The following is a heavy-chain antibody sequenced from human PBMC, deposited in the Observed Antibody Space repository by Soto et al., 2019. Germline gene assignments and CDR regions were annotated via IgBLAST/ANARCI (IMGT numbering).Heavy chain of an antibody. Sequence: QVQVVESGGGVVQPGRSLRLSCAASGFTFSAYAIHWVRQAPGKGLEWVALISSDGSNKYADSVKGRFTISRDNSEKTVYLQMNSLRAEDTACYYCTRQWGNFHWSYFDYWGQGTLVTVSS. CDR3: TRQWGNFHWSYFDY. J-gene: IGHJ4*02. CDR1: GFTFSAYA. CDR2: ISSDGSNK. D-gene: IGHD3-16*01. V-gene: IGHV3-30-3*02.